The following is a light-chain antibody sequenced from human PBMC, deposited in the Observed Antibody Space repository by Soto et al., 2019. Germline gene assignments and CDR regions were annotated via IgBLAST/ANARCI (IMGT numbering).Light chain of an antibody. CDR3: QQYDNLLQT. Sequence: DIQMTQSPSSLSASVGDRVTITCQASQDISNYLNWYQQKPGKAPKLLIYDASNLETGVPSRFSGSGSGTDFTFSISSLQPEDIATYYCQQYDNLLQTFGQGTNVEIK. J-gene: IGKJ1*01. V-gene: IGKV1-33*01. CDR1: QDISNY. CDR2: DAS.